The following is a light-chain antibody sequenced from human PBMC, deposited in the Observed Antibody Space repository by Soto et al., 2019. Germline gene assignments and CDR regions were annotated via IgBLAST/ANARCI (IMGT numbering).Light chain of an antibody. CDR2: DAS. V-gene: IGKV3-11*01. CDR3: QQYASSPLLT. Sequence: EIVLTQSPATLSLSPGERATLSCRASQSINRHLAWYRQKPGQAPRLLIYDASNRATGIPARFSGSGSGTDFTRTISSLEPEDFAVYYCQQYASSPLLTFGGGTKVEIK. CDR1: QSINRH. J-gene: IGKJ4*01.